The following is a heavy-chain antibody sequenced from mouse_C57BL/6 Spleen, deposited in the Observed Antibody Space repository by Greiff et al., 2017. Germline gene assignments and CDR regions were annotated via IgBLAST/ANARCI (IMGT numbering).Heavy chain of an antibody. V-gene: IGHV3-6*01. CDR1: GYSITSGYY. CDR3: ARGASYSNYGFAY. Sequence: ESGPGLVKPSQSLSLTCSVTGYSITSGYYWNWIRQFPGNKLEWMGYISYDGSNNYNPSLKNRISITRDTSKNQFFLKLNSVTTEDTATYYCARGASYSNYGFAYWGQGTLVTVSA. J-gene: IGHJ3*01. CDR2: ISYDGSN. D-gene: IGHD2-5*01.